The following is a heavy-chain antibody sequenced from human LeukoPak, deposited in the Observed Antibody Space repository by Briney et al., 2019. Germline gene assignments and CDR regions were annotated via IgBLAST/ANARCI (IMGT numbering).Heavy chain of an antibody. J-gene: IGHJ5*02. CDR2: IYNSAST. CDR1: GGSISSGTYY. V-gene: IGHV4-39*01. Sequence: PPETLSLTCTVSGGSISSGTYYWAWIRQSPGKGLEWIGSIYNSASTYYNPSFKSRVTLSVDTSRNQFSLNVRSVTAADTGMYYCATNKTMMTTAGLFDPWGQGTLVIVSS. CDR3: ATNKTMMTTAGLFDP. D-gene: IGHD4-17*01.